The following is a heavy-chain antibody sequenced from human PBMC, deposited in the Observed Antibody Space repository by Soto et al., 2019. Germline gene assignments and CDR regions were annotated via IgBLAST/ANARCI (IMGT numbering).Heavy chain of an antibody. D-gene: IGHD6-19*01. V-gene: IGHV3-7*01. CDR1: GFTFSSYW. Sequence: GGSLRLSCAASGFTFSSYWMSWVRQAPGKGLEWVANIKQDGSEKYYVDSVKGRFTISRDNAKNSLYLQMNSLRAEDTAVYYCARGGAVAGSMRFYYYYYYYMDVWGKGTTVTVSS. J-gene: IGHJ6*03. CDR3: ARGGAVAGSMRFYYYYYYYMDV. CDR2: IKQDGSEK.